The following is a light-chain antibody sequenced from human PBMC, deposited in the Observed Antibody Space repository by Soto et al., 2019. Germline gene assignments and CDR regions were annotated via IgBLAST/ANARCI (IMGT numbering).Light chain of an antibody. V-gene: IGLV2-8*01. Sequence: QSALTHPPSASGSPGQSVTISCTGTSSDVGGYNFVSWYQHHPGKAPKLMIYEVTKRPSGVPDRFSGSKSGNTASLTVSGLQADDEADYYCYSYAGSNNYVFGTGTKLTVL. CDR3: YSYAGSNNYV. CDR1: SSDVGGYNF. CDR2: EVT. J-gene: IGLJ1*01.